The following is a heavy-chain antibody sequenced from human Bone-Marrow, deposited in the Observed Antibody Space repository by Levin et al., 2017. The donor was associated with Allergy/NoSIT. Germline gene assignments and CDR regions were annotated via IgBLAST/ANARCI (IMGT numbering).Heavy chain of an antibody. J-gene: IGHJ4*02. CDR3: TRDVPSAH. V-gene: IGHV3-48*03. CDR1: GFSFRNYE. CDR2: ISRDGSDI. D-gene: IGHD2-2*01. Sequence: GESLKISCAASGFSFRNYEMNWVRQAPGKGLEWISYISRDGSDIYYGASVKGRFTVSRDNAKKSLYLQMRSLRVEDTAFYYCTRDVPSAHWGQGTLVTVSS.